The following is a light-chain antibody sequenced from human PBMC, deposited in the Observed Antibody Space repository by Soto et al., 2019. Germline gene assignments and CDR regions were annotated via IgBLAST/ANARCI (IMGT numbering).Light chain of an antibody. J-gene: IGKJ1*01. CDR1: QSVPSRY. V-gene: IGKV3-20*01. CDR3: QQYGSSPTT. CDR2: GAS. Sequence: EIVLTHSPGTLSLSPWERATLSCRASQSVPSRYLAWYQQKPGQAPRFLIYGASTRATGIPDRFSGSGSGTDFTLTISRLEPEDFAVYYCQQYGSSPTTFGQGTKVDIK.